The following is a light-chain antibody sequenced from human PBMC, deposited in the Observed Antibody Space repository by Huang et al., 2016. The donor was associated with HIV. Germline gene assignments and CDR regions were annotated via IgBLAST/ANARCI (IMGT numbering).Light chain of an antibody. CDR2: GAY. CDR3: QQYLSPPT. Sequence: EIVLTQSPGTLSLSPGERATLSCRASQSVNYLAWYQQKPGQAPRLLIYGAYRRATGIPHMFSGSVSGTDLTLTISILEPEDFAVYHCQQYLSPPTFGGGTKVEIK. CDR1: QSVNY. J-gene: IGKJ4*02. V-gene: IGKV3-20*01.